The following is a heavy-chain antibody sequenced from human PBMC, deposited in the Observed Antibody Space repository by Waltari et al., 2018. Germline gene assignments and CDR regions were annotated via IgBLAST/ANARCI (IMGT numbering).Heavy chain of an antibody. V-gene: IGHV1-18*01. CDR3: ASAEGGSLGRSAFDI. D-gene: IGHD2-15*01. J-gene: IGHJ3*02. CDR1: GSTFTSHG. Sequence: VQLVKSGAEVRKPGAAWKVSCRASGSTFTSHGTSWVRQAPGQGLEWMGWISAYNGNTNYAQKLQGRVTMTTDTSTSTAYMELRSLRSDDTAVYYCASAEGGSLGRSAFDIWGQGTMVTVSS. CDR2: ISAYNGNT.